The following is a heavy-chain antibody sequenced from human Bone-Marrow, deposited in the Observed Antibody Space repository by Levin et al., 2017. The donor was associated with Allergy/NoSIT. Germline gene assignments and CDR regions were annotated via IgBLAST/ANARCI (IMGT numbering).Heavy chain of an antibody. J-gene: IGHJ4*02. CDR1: GFSLTTSGVA. V-gene: IGHV2-5*01. CDR3: AHRPVSAAGSYFDN. D-gene: IGHD6-13*01. CDR2: ISWSDEK. Sequence: GSGPTLVKPTQTLTLTCTFSGFSLTTSGVAVGWIRQPPGKALEWLALISWSDEKRYRPSLQSRLTITKDTSRNQVVLTMTNMDPVDTATYYCAHRPVSAAGSYFDNWGQGTLVTVSS.